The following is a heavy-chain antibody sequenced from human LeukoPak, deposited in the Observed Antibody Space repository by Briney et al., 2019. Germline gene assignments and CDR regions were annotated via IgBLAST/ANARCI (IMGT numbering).Heavy chain of an antibody. D-gene: IGHD4-17*01. CDR1: GITFSNYA. V-gene: IGHV3-23*01. Sequence: GGSLRLSCAASGITFSNYALNWVRQAPGKGLEWVSSTSGTGGSTYYADSVKGRFTISRDNSKNMLYLQMNSLSAEDTAIYYCAKDHYGDYNNYYGMDVWGQGTTVTVSS. CDR3: AKDHYGDYNNYYGMDV. CDR2: TSGTGGST. J-gene: IGHJ6*02.